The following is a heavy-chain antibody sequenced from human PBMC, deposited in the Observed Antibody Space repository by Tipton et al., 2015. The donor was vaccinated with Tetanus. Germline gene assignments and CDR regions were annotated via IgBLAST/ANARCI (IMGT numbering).Heavy chain of an antibody. CDR1: GASTFNSPNY. V-gene: IGHV4-39*01. Sequence: TLSLTCSVSGASTFNSPNYWGWIRQPPGKGLEWLGIIYFDGNTFYSPSFTGRVTLSVDTARDQFSLRLTSVTAADTAIYYCARRGFCYGNSCQVMGGFDIWGQGTLVTVSS. CDR3: ARRGFCYGNSCQVMGGFDI. J-gene: IGHJ3*02. CDR2: IYFDGNT. D-gene: IGHD5-18*01.